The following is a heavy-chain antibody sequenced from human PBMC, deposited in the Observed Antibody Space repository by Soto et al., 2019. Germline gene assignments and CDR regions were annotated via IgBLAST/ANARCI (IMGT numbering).Heavy chain of an antibody. Sequence: PSETLSLTCTVPGGSISSYYWIWIRQPPGKGLEWIGYISYSGSTNYNPSLKSRPTISVDTSKNQFSLKLRSVTAADTAVYYCARASPYGDYALDYWGQGTLVTVSS. J-gene: IGHJ4*02. V-gene: IGHV4-59*01. CDR1: GGSISSYY. CDR2: ISYSGST. D-gene: IGHD4-17*01. CDR3: ARASPYGDYALDY.